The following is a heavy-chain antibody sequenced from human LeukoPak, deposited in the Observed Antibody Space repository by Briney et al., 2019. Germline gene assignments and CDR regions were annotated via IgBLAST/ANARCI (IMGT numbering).Heavy chain of an antibody. CDR1: GGTFSSYA. Sequence: GASVKVSCKASGGTFSSYAISWVRQSPGQGLEWMGRIIPILGIANYAQRFQGRVTITADKSTSTAYMELSSLRSEDTAVYYCARIPPGGAYYFDYWGQGTLVTVSS. CDR3: ARIPPGGAYYFDY. V-gene: IGHV1-69*04. CDR2: IIPILGIA. J-gene: IGHJ4*02. D-gene: IGHD2-21*01.